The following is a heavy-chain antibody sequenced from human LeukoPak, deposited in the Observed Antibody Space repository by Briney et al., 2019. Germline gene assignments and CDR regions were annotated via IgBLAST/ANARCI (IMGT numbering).Heavy chain of an antibody. CDR2: IYYSGST. CDR3: AGDRYSDPLTGMDV. J-gene: IGHJ6*02. V-gene: IGHV4-59*01. CDR1: GGSISSYY. Sequence: SETLSLTCTVSGGSISSYYWSWIRQPPGKGLEWIGYIYYSGSTNYNPSLKSRVTISVDTSKNQFSLKLSSVTAADTAVYYCAGDRYSDPLTGMDVWGQGTTVTVSS. D-gene: IGHD2-15*01.